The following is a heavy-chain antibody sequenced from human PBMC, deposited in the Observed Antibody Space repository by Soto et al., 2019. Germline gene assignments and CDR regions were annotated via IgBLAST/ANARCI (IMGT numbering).Heavy chain of an antibody. CDR1: GGTFSSYT. J-gene: IGHJ6*02. V-gene: IGHV1-69*02. Sequence: SVKVSCKASGGTFSSYTISWVRQAPGQGLEWMGRIIPILGIANYAQKFQGRVTITADKSTSTAYMELSSLRSEDTAVYYCARIPRAVTTDYYYGMDGWGQGTTVTVSS. D-gene: IGHD4-17*01. CDR3: ARIPRAVTTDYYYGMDG. CDR2: IIPILGIA.